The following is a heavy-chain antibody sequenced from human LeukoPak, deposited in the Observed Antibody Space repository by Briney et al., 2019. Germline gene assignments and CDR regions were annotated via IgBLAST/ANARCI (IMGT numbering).Heavy chain of an antibody. D-gene: IGHD3-10*01. V-gene: IGHV3-33*01. CDR1: GFTFSNYG. CDR2: IWDDGNNK. Sequence: GRSLRVSCAASGFTFSNYGMHWVRQAPGKRLESVAVIWDDGNNKRYANSVNGRFTISRDNSENTLYLQMNGLTAEDTAMYYCARDSYQDYYGRFDPWGQGALVIVSS. J-gene: IGHJ5*02. CDR3: ARDSYQDYYGRFDP.